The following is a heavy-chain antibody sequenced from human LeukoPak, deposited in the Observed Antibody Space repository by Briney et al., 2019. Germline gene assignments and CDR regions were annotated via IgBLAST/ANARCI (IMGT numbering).Heavy chain of an antibody. D-gene: IGHD2-2*01. CDR1: GGSISSSSYY. CDR2: IYYSGST. J-gene: IGHJ4*02. CDR3: ARWQTYCSSTSCYAVTPFFDY. V-gene: IGHV4-39*01. Sequence: SETLSLTCTVSGGSISSSSYYWGWIRQPPGKGLEWIGSIYYSGSTYYNPSLKSRVTISVDTPKNQFSLKLSSVTAADTAVYYCARWQTYCSSTSCYAVTPFFDYWGQGTLVTVSS.